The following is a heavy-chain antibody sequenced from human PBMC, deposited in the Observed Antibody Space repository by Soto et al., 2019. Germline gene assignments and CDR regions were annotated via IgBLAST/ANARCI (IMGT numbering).Heavy chain of an antibody. CDR2: IIPIFGTA. D-gene: IGHD2-2*01. CDR1: GGTFSSYA. V-gene: IGHV1-69*01. Sequence: QVQLVQSGAEVKKPGSSVKVSCKASGGTFSSYAISWVRQAPGQGLEWMGGIIPIFGTANYAQKFQGRVTITADESTSTAYMELRSLRSEDTAGYYCAIEKRENCSSTSCLGVDLYYWGQGTLVTVSS. J-gene: IGHJ4*02. CDR3: AIEKRENCSSTSCLGVDLYY.